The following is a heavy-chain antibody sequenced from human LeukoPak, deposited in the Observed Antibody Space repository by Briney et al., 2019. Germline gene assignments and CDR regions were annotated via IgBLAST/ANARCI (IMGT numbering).Heavy chain of an antibody. D-gene: IGHD2-15*01. CDR3: ARRRDGYCSGGSCYYNWFDP. J-gene: IGHJ5*02. CDR1: GGSISSYY. V-gene: IGHV4-59*08. Sequence: PSETLSLTCTVSGGSISSYYWSWLRQPPGKGLEWIGYIYYSGSTNYNPSLKSRVTISVDTSKNQFSLKLSSVTAADTAVYYCARRRDGYCSGGSCYYNWFDPWGQGTLVTVSS. CDR2: IYYSGST.